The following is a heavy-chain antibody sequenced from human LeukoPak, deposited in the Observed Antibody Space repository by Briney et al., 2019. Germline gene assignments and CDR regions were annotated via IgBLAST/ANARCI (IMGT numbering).Heavy chain of an antibody. CDR1: GFTFSSYS. CDR2: ISSSSSTI. V-gene: IGHV3-48*01. Sequence: QPGGSLRLSCAASGFTFSSYSMNWVRQAPGKGLEWVSYISSSSSTIYYADSVKGRFTISRDNAKNSLYLQMNSLRAEDTAVYYCAKLDYDRDYWGQGTLVTVSS. CDR3: AKLDYDRDY. J-gene: IGHJ4*02. D-gene: IGHD4-17*01.